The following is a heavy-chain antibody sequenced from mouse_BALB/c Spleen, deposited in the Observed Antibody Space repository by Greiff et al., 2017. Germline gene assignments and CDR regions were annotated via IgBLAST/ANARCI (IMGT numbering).Heavy chain of an antibody. J-gene: IGHJ2*01. CDR2: IYPGGGYT. CDR3: AAYGNFDY. D-gene: IGHD2-10*02. V-gene: IGHV1-63*02. CDR1: GYTFTNYW. Sequence: QVQLKQSGAELVRPGTSVNISCKASGYTFTNYWLGWVKQRPGHGLEWIGDIYPGGGYTNYNEKFKGKATLTADTSSSTAYMQLSSLTSEDSAVYFCAAYGNFDYWGQGTTLTVSS.